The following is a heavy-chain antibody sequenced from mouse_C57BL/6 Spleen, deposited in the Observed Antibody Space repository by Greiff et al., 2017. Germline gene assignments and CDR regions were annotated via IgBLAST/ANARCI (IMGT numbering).Heavy chain of an antibody. Sequence: VQLQQPGAELVKPGASVKVSCKASGYTFTSYWMHWVKQRPGQGLEWIGRFHPSDSDTNYNQMFKGKATLTVDKSASTAYMQLSSLTSEDSAVYYCAIVDDYEETFDYGGQGTTLTVSS. CDR2: FHPSDSDT. CDR1: GYTFTSYW. D-gene: IGHD2-4*01. J-gene: IGHJ2*01. CDR3: AIVDDYEETFDY. V-gene: IGHV1-74*01.